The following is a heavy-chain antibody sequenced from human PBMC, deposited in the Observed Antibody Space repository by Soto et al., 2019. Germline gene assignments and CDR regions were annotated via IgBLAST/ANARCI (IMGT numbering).Heavy chain of an antibody. V-gene: IGHV4-59*01. CDR1: GGSISSYY. D-gene: IGHD2-8*01. CDR3: SRHSGTTCTIGVCYVNWFDP. J-gene: IGHJ5*02. Sequence: QVQLQESGPRLVKPSETLSLTCTVSGGSISSYYWSWIRQPPGKGLEWIGYIYYSGSTNYNPSLKSRVTRSVTTSKYQFSLKLSSVTAADTAVCYCSRHSGTTCTIGVCYVNWFDPWGQGTLVTVSS. CDR2: IYYSGST.